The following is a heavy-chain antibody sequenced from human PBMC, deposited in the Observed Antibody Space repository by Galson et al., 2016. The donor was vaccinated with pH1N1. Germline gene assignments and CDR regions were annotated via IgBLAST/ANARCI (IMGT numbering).Heavy chain of an antibody. CDR3: VSPKTAHIPLAGLFHH. D-gene: IGHD2-2*02. Sequence: SLRLSCATSGFTFSSYGMSWVRQAPGKGLEWVSAVSGSGISTYFADSVQGRFTISRDNSNSTLFLHMNSLRAEDTAIYYCVSPKTAHIPLAGLFHHWGQGALVTVSS. CDR2: VSGSGIST. CDR1: GFTFSSYG. J-gene: IGHJ4*02. V-gene: IGHV3-23*01.